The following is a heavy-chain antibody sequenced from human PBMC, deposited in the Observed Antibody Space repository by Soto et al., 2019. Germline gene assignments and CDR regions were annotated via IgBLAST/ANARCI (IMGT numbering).Heavy chain of an antibody. CDR2: INHSGST. CDR1: GGSFSGYY. J-gene: IGHJ6*03. D-gene: IGHD6-13*01. Sequence: PSETLSLTCAVYGGSFSGYYWSWIRQPPGKGLEWIGEINHSGSTNYNPSLKSRVTISVDTSKNQFSLKLSSVTAADTAVYYCARGAVAAAGTHYYYMDVWGKGTTVTVSS. V-gene: IGHV4-34*01. CDR3: ARGAVAAAGTHYYYMDV.